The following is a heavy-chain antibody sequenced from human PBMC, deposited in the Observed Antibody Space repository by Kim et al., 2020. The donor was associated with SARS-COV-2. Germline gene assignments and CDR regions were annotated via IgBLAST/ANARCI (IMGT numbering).Heavy chain of an antibody. CDR2: IGNTGSVT. D-gene: IGHD3-10*01. Sequence: GGSLRLSCAASGFNFNFYAMTWVRQAPGKGLEWVSGIGNTGSVTFYADSVKGRFAISRDNSKNTLYLQINSLRAEDSGIYFCARVASGSYPAGWLDPWGQGTRVTVSS. V-gene: IGHV3-23*01. J-gene: IGHJ5*02. CDR3: ARVASGSYPAGWLDP. CDR1: GFNFNFYA.